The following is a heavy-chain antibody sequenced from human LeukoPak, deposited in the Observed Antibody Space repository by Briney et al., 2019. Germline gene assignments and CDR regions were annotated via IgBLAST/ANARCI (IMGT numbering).Heavy chain of an antibody. J-gene: IGHJ6*02. Sequence: GGSLRLSCAASGFTFSSYAMHWVRQAPGKGLEWVAVISYDGSNKYYADSVKGRFTISRDNSKNTLYLQMNSLRAEDTAVYYCARDHHYDSSGYYEWYGMDVWAKGPRSPSP. V-gene: IGHV3-30-3*01. D-gene: IGHD3-22*01. CDR2: ISYDGSNK. CDR3: ARDHHYDSSGYYEWYGMDV. CDR1: GFTFSSYA.